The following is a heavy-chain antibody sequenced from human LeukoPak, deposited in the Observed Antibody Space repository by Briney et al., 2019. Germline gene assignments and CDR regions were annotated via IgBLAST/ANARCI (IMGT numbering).Heavy chain of an antibody. Sequence: GGSLRLSCAASGFTFSSYAMSWVRQAPGKGLEWVSAISGSGGSTYYADSVKGRFTISRDNSKNTLYLQMNSLRAEDTAVYYCAKVLRVGYYYYGMDVWGQGTTVTVSS. CDR3: AKVLRVGYYYYGMDV. D-gene: IGHD3-16*01. J-gene: IGHJ6*02. CDR1: GFTFSSYA. CDR2: ISGSGGST. V-gene: IGHV3-23*01.